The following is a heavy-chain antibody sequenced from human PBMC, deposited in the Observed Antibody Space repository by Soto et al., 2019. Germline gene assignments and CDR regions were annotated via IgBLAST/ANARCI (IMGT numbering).Heavy chain of an antibody. CDR2: INHSGST. D-gene: IGHD3-3*01. CDR3: ARVSANYDFWSGRRYYYYGMDV. J-gene: IGHJ6*02. V-gene: IGHV4-34*01. CDR1: GGSFSGYY. Sequence: TLSLTCTVYGGSFSGYYWSWIRQPPGKGLEWIGEINHSGSTNYNPSLKSRVTISVDTSKNQFSLKLSSVTAADTAVYYCARVSANYDFWSGRRYYYYGMDVWGQGTTVTVSS.